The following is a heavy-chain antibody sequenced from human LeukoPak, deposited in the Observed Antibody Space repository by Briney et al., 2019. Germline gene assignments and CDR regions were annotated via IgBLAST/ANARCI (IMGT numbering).Heavy chain of an antibody. CDR1: GYTFTGCY. Sequence: ASVKVSCKASGYTFTGCYMHWVRQAPGQGLEWMGWINPNSGGTKYSQKFQGRVTMTRDTSISTAYMELTSLGSDDTAVYYCSRGESEETSPGPDAFSIWGQGTMVTVSS. V-gene: IGHV1-2*02. CDR3: SRGESEETSPGPDAFSI. J-gene: IGHJ3*02. D-gene: IGHD1-26*01. CDR2: INPNSGGT.